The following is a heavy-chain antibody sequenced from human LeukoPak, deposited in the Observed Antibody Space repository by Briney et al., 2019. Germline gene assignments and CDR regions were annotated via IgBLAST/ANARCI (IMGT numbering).Heavy chain of an antibody. CDR3: ARLVSLFSFDY. Sequence: TGTLSLTCTVSGGSVSSGSYYWSWIRQPPGKGLEWLGYIYYSGSTNYNPSLRSRVTISVATSKNQFSLKLSSVTAADTAVYYCARLVSLFSFDYWGQGTLVTVSS. D-gene: IGHD2-2*01. J-gene: IGHJ4*02. CDR1: GGSVSSGSYY. V-gene: IGHV4-61*01. CDR2: IYYSGST.